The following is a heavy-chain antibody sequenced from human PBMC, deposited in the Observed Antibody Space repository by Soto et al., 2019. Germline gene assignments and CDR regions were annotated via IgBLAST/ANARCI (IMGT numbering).Heavy chain of an antibody. Sequence: QVELVESGGGVVQPGRSLRLSCAGAGFTFSRYDMHWVRQAPGRGLEWVAHISYHGSVSYYADSVKGRFSISRDNSKNTLYLQANSLRLDDTAVYFCVKGKGSPGEFDSWGQGTLVTVSS. V-gene: IGHV3-30*18. CDR3: VKGKGSPGEFDS. J-gene: IGHJ4*02. CDR2: ISYHGSVS. CDR1: GFTFSRYD.